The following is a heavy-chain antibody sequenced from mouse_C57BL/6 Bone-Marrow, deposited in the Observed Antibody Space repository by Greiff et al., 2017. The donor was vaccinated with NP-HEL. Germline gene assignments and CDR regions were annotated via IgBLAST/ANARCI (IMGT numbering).Heavy chain of an antibody. Sequence: EVKLVESGGGLVQPKGSLKLSCAASGFSFTTYAMNWVRQAPGKGLEWVARIRSKSNNYATYYADSVKDRFTISRDDSESMLYLKMNDLKTEYTAMYYCVRQDRLDYWGQGTTLTVSS. CDR1: GFSFTTYA. CDR3: VRQDRLDY. V-gene: IGHV10-1*01. J-gene: IGHJ2*01. CDR2: IRSKSNNYAT.